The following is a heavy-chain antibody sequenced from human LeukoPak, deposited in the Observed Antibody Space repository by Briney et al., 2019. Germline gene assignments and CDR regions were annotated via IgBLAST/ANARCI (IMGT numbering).Heavy chain of an antibody. CDR3: ARGYYDILTGYYTAEYFQH. D-gene: IGHD3-9*01. V-gene: IGHV1-18*01. CDR1: GYTFTSYS. Sequence: ASVKVSCKASGYTFTSYSISWVRQAPGQGLEWMGWISTYNRYTKYAQKLQGRVTMTTDTSTSTAYMELRSLRSDDTAVYYCARGYYDILTGYYTAEYFQHWGQGTLVTVSS. CDR2: ISTYNRYT. J-gene: IGHJ1*01.